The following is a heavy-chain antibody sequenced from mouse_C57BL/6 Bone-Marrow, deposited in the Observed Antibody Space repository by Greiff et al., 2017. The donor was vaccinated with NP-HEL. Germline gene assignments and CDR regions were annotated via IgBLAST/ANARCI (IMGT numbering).Heavy chain of an antibody. D-gene: IGHD2-4*01. CDR2: INYDGSST. CDR3: AREGGLRRRTYAMDD. Sequence: EVQLVESEGGLVQPGSSMKLSCTASGFTFSDYYMAWVRQVPEKGLEWVANINYDGSSTYYLDSLKSRFIISRDNAKNILYLQMSSLKSEDTATYYCAREGGLRRRTYAMDDWGQGTSVTVSS. CDR1: GFTFSDYY. J-gene: IGHJ4*01. V-gene: IGHV5-16*01.